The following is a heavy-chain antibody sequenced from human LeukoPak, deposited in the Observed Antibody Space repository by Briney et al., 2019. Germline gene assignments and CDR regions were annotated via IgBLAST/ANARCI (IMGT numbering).Heavy chain of an antibody. V-gene: IGHV4-39*01. Sequence: SETLSLTCTVSGGSISSSPHYWGWIRQPPGKGLEWIGSIYYSGSSYYIPSLKSRVLVSVDTSKNQFSLRLSSLTVADTAVYYCARQFWGGASYRFDYWGQGALVTVSS. CDR2: IYYSGSS. D-gene: IGHD1-26*01. J-gene: IGHJ4*02. CDR1: GGSISSSPHY. CDR3: ARQFWGGASYRFDY.